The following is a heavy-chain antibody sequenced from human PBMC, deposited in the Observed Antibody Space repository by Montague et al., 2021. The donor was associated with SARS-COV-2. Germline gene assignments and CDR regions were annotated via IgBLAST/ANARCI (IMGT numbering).Heavy chain of an antibody. J-gene: IGHJ5*02. CDR1: GGSFSGYY. Sequence: SETLSLTCTVYGGSFSGYYWSWIRQPPGKGLEWIGEINHSGSTNYNPSLKSRVTISVDTSKNHFSLKLGAVTAADTAVYYCVRRGRPPLGWFDPWGQGTLVTVSS. V-gene: IGHV4-34*06. CDR2: INHSGST. CDR3: VRRGRPPLGWFDP.